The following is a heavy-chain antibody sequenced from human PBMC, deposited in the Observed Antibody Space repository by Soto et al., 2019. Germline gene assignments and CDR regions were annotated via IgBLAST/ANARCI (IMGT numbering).Heavy chain of an antibody. CDR2: IYHSGST. J-gene: IGHJ3*02. CDR1: GGSISSGGYS. V-gene: IGHV4-30-2*01. Sequence: QLQLHESGSGLVKPSQTLSLTCAVSGGSISSGGYSWSWIRQPPGKGLEWIGYIYHSGSTYYNPSLKSRVTISVDRSKNQFSLKLSSVTAADSAVYYCARTPDIWGQGTMVTVSS. CDR3: ARTPDI.